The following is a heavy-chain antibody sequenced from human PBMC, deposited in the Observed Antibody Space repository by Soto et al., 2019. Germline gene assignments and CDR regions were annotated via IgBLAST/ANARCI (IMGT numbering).Heavy chain of an antibody. CDR2: MNPNSGRT. J-gene: IGHJ4*02. CDR1: EYTFTDYD. Sequence: QVQLVQSGAEVRKPGASVKVSCKASEYTFTDYDINWVRQAPGQGLEWVGRMNPNSGRTDYAQKLQGRVTMTRDTSISTAYMELSSLGYDDTAVYFCSTWGRNGWYTGFFWGQGTLVTVSS. CDR3: STWGRNGWYTGFF. V-gene: IGHV1-8*01. D-gene: IGHD6-19*01.